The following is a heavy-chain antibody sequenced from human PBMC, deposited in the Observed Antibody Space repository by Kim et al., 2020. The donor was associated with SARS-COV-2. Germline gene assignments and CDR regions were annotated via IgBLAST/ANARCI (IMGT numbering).Heavy chain of an antibody. J-gene: IGHJ3*02. CDR2: INYSGST. CDR3: ARSLGAGPSTIFGVVIIPDAFDI. CDR1: GGSISSSSYY. D-gene: IGHD3-3*01. V-gene: IGHV4-39*01. Sequence: SETLSLTCTVSGGSISSSSYYWGWIRPPPGKGLEWIGSINYSGSTYYNPSLKSRVTISVDTSKNQFSLKLSSVTAADTAVYYCARSLGAGPSTIFGVVIIPDAFDIWGQGTMVTVSS.